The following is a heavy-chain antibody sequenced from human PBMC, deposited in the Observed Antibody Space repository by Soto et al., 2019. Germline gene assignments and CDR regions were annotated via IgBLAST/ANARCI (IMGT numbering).Heavy chain of an antibody. V-gene: IGHV3-48*04. Sequence: GGSLRLSCAASGFTFSSYSMNWVRQAPGKGLEWVSYISSTSSPIYYADSVKGRFTISRANAENSLSLQMNSLRAEDTAVYYCASAKRAGGVIVGFHYWGQGTLVTVS. CDR1: GFTFSSYS. CDR2: ISSTSSPI. CDR3: ASAKRAGGVIVGFHY. J-gene: IGHJ4*02. D-gene: IGHD3-16*02.